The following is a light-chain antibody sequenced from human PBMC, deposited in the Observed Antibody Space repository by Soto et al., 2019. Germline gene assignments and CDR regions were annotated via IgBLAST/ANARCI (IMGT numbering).Light chain of an antibody. CDR1: QRINNW. CDR3: QQYHTYPYT. Sequence: DIQMTQSPSTLSASVGDRVTITCRASQRINNWLAWYQQKPGKAPKFLMFDASTLETGVPSRFSGSGSGTEFTLTISSLQPDDFATYFCQQYHTYPYTFGQGTKVDIK. V-gene: IGKV1-5*01. J-gene: IGKJ2*01. CDR2: DAS.